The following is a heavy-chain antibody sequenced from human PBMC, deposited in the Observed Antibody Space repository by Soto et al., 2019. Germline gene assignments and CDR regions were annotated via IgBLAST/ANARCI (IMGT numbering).Heavy chain of an antibody. CDR1: GFTFSSYW. V-gene: IGHV3-74*01. CDR3: ARMYYDYVWGSYRPKNYYYYGMDV. D-gene: IGHD3-16*02. CDR2: INSDGSSI. J-gene: IGHJ6*02. Sequence: EVQLVESGGGLVQPGGSLRLSCAASGFTFSSYWMHWVRQAPGKGLVWVSRINSDGSSITYADSVKGRFTISRDNAKNTLYLQMNSLRAEDTALYYCARMYYDYVWGSYRPKNYYYYGMDVWGQGTTVTVSS.